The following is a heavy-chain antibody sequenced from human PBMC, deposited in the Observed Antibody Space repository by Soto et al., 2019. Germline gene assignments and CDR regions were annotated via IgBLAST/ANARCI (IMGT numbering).Heavy chain of an antibody. Sequence: QLQLQESGSGLVKPSQTLSLTCAVSGGSISSGGYSWSWIRQPPGKGLEWVGYIYHSGSTYYNPSLNSRVHISIDRSKNQFSLKLSSVTAADTAVYYCTRSSSTVTTLDYWGQGTLVTVSS. D-gene: IGHD2-2*01. CDR2: IYHSGST. CDR3: TRSSSTVTTLDY. J-gene: IGHJ4*02. V-gene: IGHV4-30-2*01. CDR1: GGSISSGGYS.